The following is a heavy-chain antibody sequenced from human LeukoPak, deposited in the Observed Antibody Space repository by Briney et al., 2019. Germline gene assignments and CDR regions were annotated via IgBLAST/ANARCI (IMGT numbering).Heavy chain of an antibody. D-gene: IGHD3-10*01. J-gene: IGHJ3*02. CDR1: GFTFRNYL. Sequence: GGSLRLSCAVSGFTFRNYLMHWVRQARGEGLVWVSRINQDKSNAYADSVKGRFTISRDNAKDTLYLQMNRLRAADPDVYFCGRGGDGIDMWGQGTTVIVSS. CDR2: INQDKSNA. V-gene: IGHV3-74*01. CDR3: GRGGDGIDM.